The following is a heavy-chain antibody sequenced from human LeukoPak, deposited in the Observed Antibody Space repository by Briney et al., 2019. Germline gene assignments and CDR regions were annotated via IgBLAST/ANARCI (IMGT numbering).Heavy chain of an antibody. CDR2: INSDGSST. V-gene: IGHV3-74*01. D-gene: IGHD5-18*01. Sequence: GGSLRLSCAASGFTFSSYWMHWVRQAPGKGLVWVSRINSDGSSTSYADSVKGRFTISRDNSKNTLYLQMNSLRAEDTAVYYCAKENTAMALDYWGQGTLVTVSS. CDR1: GFTFSSYW. CDR3: AKENTAMALDY. J-gene: IGHJ4*02.